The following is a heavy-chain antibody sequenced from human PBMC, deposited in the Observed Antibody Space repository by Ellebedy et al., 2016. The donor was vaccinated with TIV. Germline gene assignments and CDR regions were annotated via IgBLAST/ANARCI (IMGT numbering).Heavy chain of an antibody. CDR2: INPNSGGT. V-gene: IGHV1-2*02. CDR1: GYTFTGYY. Sequence: ASVKVSCXASGYTFTGYYMHWVRQAPGQGLEWMGWINPNSGGTNYAQKFQGRVTMTRDTSISTAYMELSRLRSDDTAVYYCARVDRSRKIFGVVKHYMDVWGKGTTVTVSS. J-gene: IGHJ6*03. CDR3: ARVDRSRKIFGVVKHYMDV. D-gene: IGHD3-3*01.